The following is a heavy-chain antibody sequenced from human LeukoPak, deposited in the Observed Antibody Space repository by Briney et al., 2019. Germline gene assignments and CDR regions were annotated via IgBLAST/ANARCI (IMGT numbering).Heavy chain of an antibody. CDR3: AECRTTVNTGDNWFDP. CDR2: IIPIFGPA. D-gene: IGHD4-11*01. Sequence: ASVKVSCKASGGTFSSYAISWVRQAPGQGLEWMGGIIPIFGPANYAQKFQGRVTITTDESTSTAYMELSSLRSEDTAVYYCAECRTTVNTGDNWFDPWGQGTLVTVCS. J-gene: IGHJ5*02. V-gene: IGHV1-69*05. CDR1: GGTFSSYA.